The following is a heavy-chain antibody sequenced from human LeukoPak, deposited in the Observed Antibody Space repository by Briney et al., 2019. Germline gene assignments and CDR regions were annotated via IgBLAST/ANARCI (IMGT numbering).Heavy chain of an antibody. D-gene: IGHD5-18*01. Sequence: PSETLSLTCTVSGGSINSYYWSWIRQPAGKGLEWIGRIYTSGSTNYNPSLKSRVTMSVDTSKNQFSLKLSSVTAADTAVYYCARDPIGYSYGWTFDYWGQGTLVTVSS. CDR2: IYTSGST. CDR1: GGSINSYY. V-gene: IGHV4-4*07. CDR3: ARDPIGYSYGWTFDY. J-gene: IGHJ4*02.